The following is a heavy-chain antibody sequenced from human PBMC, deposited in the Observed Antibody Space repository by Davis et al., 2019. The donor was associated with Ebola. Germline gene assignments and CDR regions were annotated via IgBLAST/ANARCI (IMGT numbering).Heavy chain of an antibody. J-gene: IGHJ6*02. Sequence: AASVKVSCEASGYTFTTYIISWVRQAPGQGLEWMGWISAYNGDTNYAQKFQGRVNMTTDTSTSTAYMELRSLRSDDTAVYYCARKYGDYDYYYYGMDVWGQGTTVTVSS. CDR2: ISAYNGDT. D-gene: IGHD4-17*01. CDR1: GYTFTTYI. V-gene: IGHV1-18*01. CDR3: ARKYGDYDYYYYGMDV.